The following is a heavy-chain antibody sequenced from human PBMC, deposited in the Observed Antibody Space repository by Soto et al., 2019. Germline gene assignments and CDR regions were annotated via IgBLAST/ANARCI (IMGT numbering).Heavy chain of an antibody. CDR2: MNPSNGNA. J-gene: IGHJ4*02. CDR3: ARLSSSWPLYYFDY. CDR1: GYTFITYD. D-gene: IGHD6-13*01. Sequence: ASVKVSCKASGYTFITYDINWVRQATGQGLEWMGWMNPSNGNAGYAQKFQGRLTMTRNTSISTAYMELSSLRSDDTAMYYCARLSSSWPLYYFDYWGQGTLVTAPQ. V-gene: IGHV1-8*01.